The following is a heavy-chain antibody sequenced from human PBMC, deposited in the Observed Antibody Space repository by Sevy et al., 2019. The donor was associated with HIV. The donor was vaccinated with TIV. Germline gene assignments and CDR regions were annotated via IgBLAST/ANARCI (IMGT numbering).Heavy chain of an antibody. D-gene: IGHD3-22*01. CDR2: FDPEDGER. V-gene: IGHV1-24*01. CDR3: AGTREYYYGNSGYFDF. J-gene: IGHJ4*02. CDR1: GNTLTKLS. Sequence: ASVKVSCKVSGNTLTKLSTHWVRQAPGKGLEWMGSFDPEDGERIYAQKFQGRVTMTEDTSTDTAYMDLSSLRSDDTARYFCAGTREYYYGNSGYFDFWGQGTLVNVSS.